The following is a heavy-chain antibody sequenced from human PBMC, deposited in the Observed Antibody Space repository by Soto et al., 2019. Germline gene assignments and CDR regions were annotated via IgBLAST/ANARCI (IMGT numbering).Heavy chain of an antibody. J-gene: IGHJ6*02. CDR3: VREDDGGDSEYYGLDV. CDR1: GGSISYEYYH. D-gene: IGHD3-16*01. CDR2: VHYSGSI. V-gene: IGHV4-30-4*08. Sequence: QAQLQQSGPGLVKPSQTLSLTCTVSGGSISYEYYHWTWIRQSPGKGLEWIGYVHYSGSIMYNPSFKRRVTISVDTSKNQCSLHLSSVTAADTAVYFCVREDDGGDSEYYGLDVWGQGTTVTVSS.